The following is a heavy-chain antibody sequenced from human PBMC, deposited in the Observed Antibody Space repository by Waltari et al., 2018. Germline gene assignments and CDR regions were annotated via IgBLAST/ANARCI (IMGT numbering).Heavy chain of an antibody. Sequence: QVQLQESGPGLVKPSETLSLTCSVSGGSITTPKFYWGWIRQPPGQALEWIGTISHSGATYTFPSLQSRVTLSRDTSKIQCSLTLGSVTASDTAVYYCAAYIGASVGTAAFDVWGQGTMVTVSS. CDR1: GGSITTPKFY. CDR3: AAYIGASVGTAAFDV. V-gene: IGHV4-39*01. CDR2: ISHSGAT. J-gene: IGHJ3*01. D-gene: IGHD5-12*01.